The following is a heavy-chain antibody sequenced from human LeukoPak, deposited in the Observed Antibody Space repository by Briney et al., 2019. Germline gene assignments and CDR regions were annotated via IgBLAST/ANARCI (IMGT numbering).Heavy chain of an antibody. Sequence: GGSLRLSCAASGFTFSSYAMSWVRQAPGKGLEWVSTISGSGGSTYYADSVKGRFTISRDNSKNTLYLQMNSLRAEDTAVYYCARDRRTLYYYDSSGYLDYWGQGTLVTVSS. CDR1: GFTFSSYA. CDR3: ARDRRTLYYYDSSGYLDY. D-gene: IGHD3-22*01. CDR2: ISGSGGST. V-gene: IGHV3-23*01. J-gene: IGHJ4*02.